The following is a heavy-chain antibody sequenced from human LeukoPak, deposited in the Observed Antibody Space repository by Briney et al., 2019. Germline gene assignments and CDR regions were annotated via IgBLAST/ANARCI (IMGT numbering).Heavy chain of an antibody. CDR1: GYTFTSYY. CDR3: AGGVGATPDY. D-gene: IGHD1-26*01. Sequence: ASVKVSCKASGYTFTSYYMHWVRQAPGQGLEWMGRIIPILGIANYAQKFQGRVTITADKSTSTAYMELSSLRSEDTAVYYCAGGVGATPDYRGQGTLVTVSS. V-gene: IGHV1-69*02. J-gene: IGHJ4*02. CDR2: IIPILGIA.